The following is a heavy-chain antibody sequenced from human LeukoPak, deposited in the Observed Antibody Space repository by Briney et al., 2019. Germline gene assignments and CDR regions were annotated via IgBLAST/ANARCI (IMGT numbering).Heavy chain of an antibody. CDR2: LSAYNGNT. V-gene: IGHV1-18*01. D-gene: IGHD3-22*01. CDR1: GYTFTSYG. CDR3: AREGDSSGYYWWYFDL. J-gene: IGHJ2*01. Sequence: ASVKVSCKTSGYTFTSYGISWVRQAPGQGLDWMGWLSAYNGNTNYAQKLQGRVTMTTDTSTSTAYMELRSLRSDDTAVYYCAREGDSSGYYWWYFDLWGRGTLVTVSS.